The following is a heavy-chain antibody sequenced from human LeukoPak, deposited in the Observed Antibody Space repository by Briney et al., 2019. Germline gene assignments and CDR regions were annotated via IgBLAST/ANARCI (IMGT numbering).Heavy chain of an antibody. Sequence: GGSLRLSCAASGFTFTDYAMSWVRQAPGKGLEWVSSISSSSSYIYYADSVKGRFTISRDNAKNSLYLQMNSLRAEDTAVYYCHGPRASGFDPWGQGTLVTVSS. D-gene: IGHD4-17*01. CDR2: ISSSSSYI. CDR3: HGPRASGFDP. V-gene: IGHV3-21*01. CDR1: GFTFTDYA. J-gene: IGHJ5*02.